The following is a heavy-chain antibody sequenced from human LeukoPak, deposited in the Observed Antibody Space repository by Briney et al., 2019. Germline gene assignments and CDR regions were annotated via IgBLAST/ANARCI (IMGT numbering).Heavy chain of an antibody. Sequence: ASVKVSCKASGYTFTGYYMHWVRQAPGQGLEWMGWINPNSGGTNYAQKFQGRVTVTRDTSISTAYMELSRLRSDDTAVYYCARDRRSYSSGWYVYWGQGTLVTVSS. CDR3: ARDRRSYSSGWYVY. CDR2: INPNSGGT. J-gene: IGHJ4*02. CDR1: GYTFTGYY. D-gene: IGHD6-19*01. V-gene: IGHV1-2*02.